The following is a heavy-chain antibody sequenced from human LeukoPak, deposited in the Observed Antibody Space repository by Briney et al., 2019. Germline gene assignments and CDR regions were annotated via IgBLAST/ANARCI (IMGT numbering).Heavy chain of an antibody. CDR2: NSAYNGDT. J-gene: IGHJ4*02. CDR1: GYSFTSHS. CDR3: ARNLGGFVGATPLDY. D-gene: IGHD1-26*01. V-gene: IGHV1-18*01. Sequence: GASVKVSCKASGYSFTSHSISWVRQAPGQGLEWMGWNSAYNGDTKYAQKFRGRVTMTTDASTTTAYMELRSLTSDDTAVFYCARNLGGFVGATPLDYWGQGTLITVSS.